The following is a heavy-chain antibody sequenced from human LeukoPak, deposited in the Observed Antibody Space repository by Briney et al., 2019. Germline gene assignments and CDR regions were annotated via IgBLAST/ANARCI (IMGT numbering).Heavy chain of an antibody. D-gene: IGHD3-9*01. J-gene: IGHJ4*02. CDR2: ISYDGSNK. V-gene: IGHV3-30-3*01. Sequence: GGSLRLSCAASGFTFSSYAMHWVRQAPGKGLEGVAVISYDGSNKYYADSVKGRFTISRDNSKNTLYLQMNSLRAEDTAVYYCAKGAHDILTYFDYWGQGTLVTVSS. CDR3: AKGAHDILTYFDY. CDR1: GFTFSSYA.